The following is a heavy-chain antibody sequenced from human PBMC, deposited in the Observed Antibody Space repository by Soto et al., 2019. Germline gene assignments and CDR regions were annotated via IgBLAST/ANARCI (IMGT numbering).Heavy chain of an antibody. Sequence: EVQLVESGGGLVQPGGSLRLSCAASGFTFSNYWMHWVRQAPGKGLMWVSRINTDGSRTTYADSVKGRFVISRDNAKNTVYLQTNGLRAEDTAVYYCATVKSGSYAGFDPWGQGTLVTVSS. CDR3: ATVKSGSYAGFDP. D-gene: IGHD3-10*01. J-gene: IGHJ5*02. CDR1: GFTFSNYW. CDR2: INTDGSRT. V-gene: IGHV3-74*01.